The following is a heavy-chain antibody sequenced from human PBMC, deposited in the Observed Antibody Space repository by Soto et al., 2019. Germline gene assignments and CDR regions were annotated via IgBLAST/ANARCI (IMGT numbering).Heavy chain of an antibody. V-gene: IGHV1-3*01. Sequence: ASAKVSCKASGYTFTSYAMHWVRQAPGQRLEWMGWINAGNGNTKYSQKFQGRVTITRDTSASTAYMELSSLRSEDTAVYYCARDRIQRQLVLVYFDYWGQGTLVTVSS. CDR2: INAGNGNT. CDR3: ARDRIQRQLVLVYFDY. CDR1: GYTFTSYA. J-gene: IGHJ4*02. D-gene: IGHD6-13*01.